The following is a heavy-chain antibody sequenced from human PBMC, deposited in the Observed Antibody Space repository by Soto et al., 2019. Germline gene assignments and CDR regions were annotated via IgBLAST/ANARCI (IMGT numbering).Heavy chain of an antibody. CDR3: ATTIGYSYGYYGMDV. Sequence: QVQLVQSGAEVTKPGASVKVSCKASGYTLTSYGISWVRQAPGQGLEWMGWISAYNGDTNYAQSLQGRVTMTTDTSTTTAYMELRSLRSDDTAVYYCATTIGYSYGYYGMDVWGQGTTVTVSS. CDR2: ISAYNGDT. J-gene: IGHJ6*02. CDR1: GYTLTSYG. V-gene: IGHV1-18*01. D-gene: IGHD5-12*01.